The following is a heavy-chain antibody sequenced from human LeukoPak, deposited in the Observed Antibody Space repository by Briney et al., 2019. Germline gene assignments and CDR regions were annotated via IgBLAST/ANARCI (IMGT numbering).Heavy chain of an antibody. D-gene: IGHD4-17*01. V-gene: IGHV3-23*01. CDR2: ISGCGGST. Sequence: GGPLRLSCAASGFPFSRYAMTGVRQAPGKGLEGVSDISGCGGSTYYGDSVKGRFTISRDNSKNTLYLQMNSLRVDDTAVYYCAKDLFPRATGTTLDFWGQGTLVTVSS. J-gene: IGHJ4*02. CDR1: GFPFSRYA. CDR3: AKDLFPRATGTTLDF.